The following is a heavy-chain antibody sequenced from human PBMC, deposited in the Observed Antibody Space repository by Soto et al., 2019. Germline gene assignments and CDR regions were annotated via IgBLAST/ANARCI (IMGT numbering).Heavy chain of an antibody. CDR1: GGTLSRYV. J-gene: IGHJ6*02. D-gene: IGHD3-22*01. CDR3: ARTFYHDSSGYHRDSYYGMDV. Sequence: QALLVQSGAEVKKPGSSVKVSCKASGGTLSRYVISWVRQAPGQGLEWMGGIIPLFGTPSYAEKFQTRVTITADESTGTAYMELRSLRSADTAVYYCARTFYHDSSGYHRDSYYGMDVWGQGTTVTVSS. CDR2: IIPLFGTP. V-gene: IGHV1-69*01.